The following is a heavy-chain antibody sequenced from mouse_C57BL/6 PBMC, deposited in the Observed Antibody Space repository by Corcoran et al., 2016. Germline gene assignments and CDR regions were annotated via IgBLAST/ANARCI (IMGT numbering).Heavy chain of an antibody. CDR2: INTYSGVP. J-gene: IGHJ1*03. CDR1: GYTFTTYG. CDR3: ASYGNWYFDV. V-gene: IGHV9-3*01. Sequence: QIQLVQSGPELKKPGETVKISCKASGYTFTTYGMSWVKQAPGKGLKWMGWINTYSGVPTYADDFKGRFAFSLETSASTAYLQINNLKNEDTATYFCASYGNWYFDVWGTGTTVTVSS. D-gene: IGHD1-1*01.